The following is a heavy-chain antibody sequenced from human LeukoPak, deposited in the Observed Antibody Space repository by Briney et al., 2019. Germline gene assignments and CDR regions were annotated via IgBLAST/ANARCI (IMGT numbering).Heavy chain of an antibody. J-gene: IGHJ4*02. Sequence: SQTLSLTCTVSGGSISSGDYYWSWIRQPPGRGLVCIGYIYYSGSTYYNPSLKSRVTMSVDTSKNQFSLKLSSVTAADTAVYYCARVKEGEGTTAGIDYWGQGTLVTVSS. CDR2: IYYSGST. V-gene: IGHV4-30-4*01. CDR3: ARVKEGEGTTAGIDY. CDR1: GGSISSGDYY. D-gene: IGHD4-17*01.